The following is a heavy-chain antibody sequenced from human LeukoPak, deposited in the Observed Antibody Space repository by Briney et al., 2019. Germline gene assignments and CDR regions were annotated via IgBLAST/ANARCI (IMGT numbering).Heavy chain of an antibody. V-gene: IGHV4-39*07. CDR3: ARDMRPARGYAWFDP. Sequence: PSETLSLTCTVSGGSISSSSYYWGWIRQPPGKGLEWIGSIYYSGSTNYNPSLKSRVTISVDTSKNQFSLKLGSVTAADTAVYYCARDMRPARGYAWFDPWGQGTLVTVSS. CDR1: GGSISSSSYY. D-gene: IGHD6-6*01. CDR2: IYYSGST. J-gene: IGHJ5*02.